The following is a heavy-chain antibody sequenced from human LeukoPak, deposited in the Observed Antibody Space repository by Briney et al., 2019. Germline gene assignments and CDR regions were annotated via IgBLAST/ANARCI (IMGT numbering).Heavy chain of an antibody. Sequence: PSETLSLTCTVSGGSISSSSYYWGWIRQPPGKGLEWIGSIYYSGSTYYNPSLKSRVTISVDTSKNQFSLKLSSVTAADTAVYYCARDHDGDYYFDYWGQGTLVTVSS. V-gene: IGHV4-39*07. CDR1: GGSISSSSYY. CDR3: ARDHDGDYYFDY. J-gene: IGHJ4*02. D-gene: IGHD4-17*01. CDR2: IYYSGST.